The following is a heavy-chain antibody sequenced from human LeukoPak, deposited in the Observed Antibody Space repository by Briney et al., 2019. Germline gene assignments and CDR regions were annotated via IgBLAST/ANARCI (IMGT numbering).Heavy chain of an antibody. V-gene: IGHV3-23*01. Sequence: PGGSLRLSCAASGFTFSSYAMGWVRQAPGKGLEWVSAISGSGGSTYYADSVKGRFTISRDNSKNTLYLQMNSLRAEDTAVYYCAKDSSGSPFGWFDPWGQGTLVTVSS. J-gene: IGHJ5*02. CDR3: AKDSSGSPFGWFDP. D-gene: IGHD6-19*01. CDR1: GFTFSSYA. CDR2: ISGSGGST.